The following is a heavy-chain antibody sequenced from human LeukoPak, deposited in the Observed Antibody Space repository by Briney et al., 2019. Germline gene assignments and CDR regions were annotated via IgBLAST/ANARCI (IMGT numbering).Heavy chain of an antibody. D-gene: IGHD3-10*01. Sequence: TGRSLRLSCAASGFTFSSYAMHWVRQAPGKGLEWVAVISYDGSNKYYADSVKGRFTISRDNSKNTLYLQMNSLRAEDTAVYYCARDPRLPYGSGSSPLDYWGQGTLVTVSS. V-gene: IGHV3-30*04. CDR1: GFTFSSYA. CDR3: ARDPRLPYGSGSSPLDY. J-gene: IGHJ4*02. CDR2: ISYDGSNK.